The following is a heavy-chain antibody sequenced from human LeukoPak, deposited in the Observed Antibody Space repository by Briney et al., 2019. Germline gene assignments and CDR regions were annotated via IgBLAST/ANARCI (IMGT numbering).Heavy chain of an antibody. D-gene: IGHD3-16*01. Sequence: GASVKVSCKASGYTFTSYGISWVRQAPGQGLEWMGRSGYNGNTKYAQKLQGRVTMTTDASTSTAYMELRSLRSDDTAVYYCARDGGESKWFDPWGQGTLVTVSS. CDR3: ARDGGESKWFDP. V-gene: IGHV1-18*01. CDR1: GYTFTSYG. CDR2: SGYNGNT. J-gene: IGHJ5*02.